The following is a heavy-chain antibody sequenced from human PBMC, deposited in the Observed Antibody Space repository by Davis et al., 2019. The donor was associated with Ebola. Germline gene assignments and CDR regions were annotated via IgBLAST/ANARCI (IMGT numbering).Heavy chain of an antibody. CDR1: GGSITTYY. D-gene: IGHD3-22*01. V-gene: IGHV4-59*12. Sequence: SETLSLTCTVSGGSITTYYWSWIRQPPGKGLEWIGYIFYNGEASYNPSLKRRVTISIDTSKNQFSLKLSSVTAADTAVYYCARGDSYYDPSGYYAGPEAPDHWGQGTLVSVSS. CDR2: IFYNGEA. J-gene: IGHJ4*02. CDR3: ARGDSYYDPSGYYAGPEAPDH.